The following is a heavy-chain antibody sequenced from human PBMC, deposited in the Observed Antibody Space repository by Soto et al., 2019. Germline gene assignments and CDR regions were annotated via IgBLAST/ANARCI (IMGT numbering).Heavy chain of an antibody. CDR3: AKDLYGDYGGDYFDY. J-gene: IGHJ4*02. Sequence: PGGSLRLSCAASGFTFDDYAMHWVRQAPGKGLEWVSGISWNSGSIGYADSVKGRFTISRDSAKNSLYLQMNSLRAEDTALYYCAKDLYGDYGGDYFDYWGQGTLVTVSS. D-gene: IGHD4-17*01. V-gene: IGHV3-9*01. CDR1: GFTFDDYA. CDR2: ISWNSGSI.